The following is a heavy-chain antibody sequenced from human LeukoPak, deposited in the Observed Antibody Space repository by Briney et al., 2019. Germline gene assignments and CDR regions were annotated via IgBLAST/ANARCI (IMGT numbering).Heavy chain of an antibody. CDR3: TTFNM. Sequence: GGSLKPSCAASGLTLKYYLMSVVPQAPGKGPEWVAVISYDAGNKNYADSVKGRFTIYRDNTKNTLYLQMDSLRVDDTALYSCTTFNMWGLGTMVTVSS. V-gene: IGHV3-30*03. J-gene: IGHJ3*02. CDR1: GLTLKYYL. CDR2: ISYDAGNK.